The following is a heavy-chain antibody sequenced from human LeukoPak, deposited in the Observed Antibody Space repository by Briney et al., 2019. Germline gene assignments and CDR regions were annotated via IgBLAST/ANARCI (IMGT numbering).Heavy chain of an antibody. D-gene: IGHD3-9*01. Sequence: GRSLRLSCAASGFTFSTYTMHWVRQAPGKGLEWVAFISYDGSNKFYADSVKGRFTISRDNSKNRLYLQMSSLRGEDTAIYYCARDILTGYSTPNFDYRGQGTLVTVSS. CDR3: ARDILTGYSTPNFDY. J-gene: IGHJ4*02. CDR1: GFTFSTYT. V-gene: IGHV3-30*04. CDR2: ISYDGSNK.